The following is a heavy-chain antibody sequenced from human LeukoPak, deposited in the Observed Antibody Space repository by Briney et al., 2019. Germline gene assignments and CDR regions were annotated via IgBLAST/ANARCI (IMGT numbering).Heavy chain of an antibody. CDR2: IHYSGSA. V-gene: IGHV4-59*01. J-gene: IGHJ2*01. Sequence: SETLSLTCTVSGGSISSDYWSWIRQPPGKGLEWIGYIHYSGSANYNPSLKSRVTISVDTSKNQFSLKLSSVTAADTAVYYCARDQFYYDSSGYYYAWYFDLWGRGTLVTVSS. CDR3: ARDQFYYDSSGYYYAWYFDL. D-gene: IGHD3-22*01. CDR1: GGSISSDY.